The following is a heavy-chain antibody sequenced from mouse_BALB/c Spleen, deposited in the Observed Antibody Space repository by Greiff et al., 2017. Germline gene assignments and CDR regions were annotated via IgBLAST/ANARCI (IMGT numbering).Heavy chain of an antibody. CDR1: GFTFSSYA. V-gene: IGHV5-9-4*01. J-gene: IGHJ4*01. CDR3: ATIYSSMDY. CDR2: ISSGGSYT. Sequence: EVKLVESGGGLVKPGGSLKLSCAASGFTFSSYAMSWVRQSPEKRLEWVAEISSGGSYTYYPDTVTGRFTISRDNAKNTLYLEMSSLRSEDTAMYYCATIYSSMDYWGQGTSVTVSS.